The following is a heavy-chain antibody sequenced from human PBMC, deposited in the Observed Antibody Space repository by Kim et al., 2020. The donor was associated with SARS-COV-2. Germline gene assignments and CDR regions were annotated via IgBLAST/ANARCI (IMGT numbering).Heavy chain of an antibody. Sequence: TYHADPGKGRFTISRDNSKNTLYLQMTSLRAEDTAVYYCLTGNWNAAFDIWGQGTMVTVSS. D-gene: IGHD1-20*01. V-gene: IGHV3-53*01. CDR3: LTGNWNAAFDI. J-gene: IGHJ3*02. CDR2: T.